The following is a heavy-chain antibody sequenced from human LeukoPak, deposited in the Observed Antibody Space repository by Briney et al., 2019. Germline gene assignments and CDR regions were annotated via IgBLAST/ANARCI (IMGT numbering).Heavy chain of an antibody. Sequence: PSETLSLTCTISGGSISNSNYYWGWIRQPPGKGLEWIGNIYYSGSTYYNPSLRSRVTISVDTSKNQFSLKLSSVTAADTAVYYCARGVSHPQGNWFDPWGQGTLVTVSS. V-gene: IGHV4-39*01. CDR2: IYYSGST. CDR1: GGSISNSNYY. CDR3: ARGVSHPQGNWFDP. J-gene: IGHJ5*02. D-gene: IGHD3-16*01.